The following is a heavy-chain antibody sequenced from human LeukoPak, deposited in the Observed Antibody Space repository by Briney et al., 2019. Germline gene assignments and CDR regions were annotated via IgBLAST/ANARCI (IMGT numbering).Heavy chain of an antibody. CDR2: INHSGST. J-gene: IGHJ4*02. CDR3: ARRRGYGYQLLPRTYYFDY. Sequence: SETLFLTCAVYGGSFSGYYWSWIRQPPGKGLEWIGEINHSGSTNYNPSLKSRVTISVDTSKNQFSLKLSSVTAADTAVYYCARRRGYGYQLLPRTYYFDYWGQGTLVTVSS. D-gene: IGHD2-2*01. CDR1: GGSFSGYY. V-gene: IGHV4-34*01.